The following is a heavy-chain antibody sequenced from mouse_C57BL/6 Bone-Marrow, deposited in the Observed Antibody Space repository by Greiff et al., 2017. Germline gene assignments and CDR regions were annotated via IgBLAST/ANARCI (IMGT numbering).Heavy chain of an antibody. Sequence: EVQLQESGEGLVKPGGSLKLSCAASGFTFSSYAMSWVRQTPEKRLEWVAYISSGGDYIYYADTVKGRFTISRDNARNTLYLQMSSLKSEDTAMYYCTRPPYYYGSRSFAYWGQGTLVTVSA. J-gene: IGHJ3*01. CDR2: ISSGGDYI. V-gene: IGHV5-9-1*02. CDR3: TRPPYYYGSRSFAY. CDR1: GFTFSSYA. D-gene: IGHD1-1*01.